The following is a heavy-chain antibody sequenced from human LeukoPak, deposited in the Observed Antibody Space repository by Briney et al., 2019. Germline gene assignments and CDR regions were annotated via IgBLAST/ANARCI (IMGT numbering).Heavy chain of an antibody. J-gene: IGHJ6*03. V-gene: IGHV4-59*12. CDR2: IYYSEST. CDR3: ARRGKTMVRGVIATLDYYCYMDV. D-gene: IGHD3-10*01. CDR1: GGSISSYY. Sequence: SETLSLTCTVSGGSISSYYWSWIRQPPGKGLEWIGYIYYSESTNYNPSLKSRVTISVDTSKNQFSLKLSSVTAADTAVYYCARRGKTMVRGVIATLDYYCYMDVWGKGTTVTISS.